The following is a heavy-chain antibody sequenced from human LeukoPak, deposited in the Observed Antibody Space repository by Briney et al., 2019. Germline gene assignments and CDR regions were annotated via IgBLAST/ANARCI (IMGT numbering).Heavy chain of an antibody. CDR2: IRYDGSDE. CDR1: GFTFSNYG. CDR3: AKGGQRLAPGLDH. J-gene: IGHJ4*02. D-gene: IGHD6-25*01. Sequence: GGSLRLSCAASGFTFSNYGMHWVRQAPGKGLYWVAFIRYDGSDEFYADSVKGRFTISRDNSKNTHYLQMNSLREEDTAVYYCAKGGQRLAPGLDHWGQGTLVTVSS. V-gene: IGHV3-30*02.